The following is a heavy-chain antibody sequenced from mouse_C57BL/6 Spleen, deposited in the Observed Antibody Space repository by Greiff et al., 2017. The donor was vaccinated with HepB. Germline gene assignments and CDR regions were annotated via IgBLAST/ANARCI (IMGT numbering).Heavy chain of an antibody. V-gene: IGHV1-72*01. J-gene: IGHJ3*01. Sequence: QQSCKASGYTFTSYWMHWVKQRPGRGLEWIGRIDPNSGGTKYNEKFKSKATLTVDKPSSTAYMQLSSLTSEDSAVYYCARSYYSNYVWFAYWGQGTLVTVSA. CDR2: IDPNSGGT. CDR3: ARSYYSNYVWFAY. CDR1: GYTFTSYW. D-gene: IGHD2-5*01.